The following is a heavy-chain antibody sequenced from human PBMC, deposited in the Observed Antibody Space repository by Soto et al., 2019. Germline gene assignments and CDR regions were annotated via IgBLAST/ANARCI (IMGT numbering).Heavy chain of an antibody. Sequence: QLQLQESGPRLVKPSETLSLTCAVSGGSMSSSAYFWAWVRQPPGKPLEWIGSVNYNGKTYYNPSLRSRVTISMDPFKNPFSLRLTPVTAADAAVFYGARHPYSCQEPFDSWGQGDLVTVSS. CDR2: VNYNGKT. D-gene: IGHD2-21*01. CDR1: GGSMSSSAYF. J-gene: IGHJ4*02. CDR3: ARHPYSCQEPFDS. V-gene: IGHV4-39*01.